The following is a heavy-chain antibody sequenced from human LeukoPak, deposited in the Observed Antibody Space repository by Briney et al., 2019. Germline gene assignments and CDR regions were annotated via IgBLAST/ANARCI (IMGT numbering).Heavy chain of an antibody. J-gene: IGHJ4*02. CDR1: GFTFSSYS. V-gene: IGHV3-21*04. Sequence: GGSLRLSCAASGFTFSSYSMNWVRQAPGKGLEWVSSISSSSSYIYYADSVKGRFTISRDNAKNSLYLQMNSLRAEDTALYYCAKDMYPSCSSTSCQSSFDSWGQGTLVTVSS. CDR3: AKDMYPSCSSTSCQSSFDS. D-gene: IGHD2-2*01. CDR2: ISSSSSYI.